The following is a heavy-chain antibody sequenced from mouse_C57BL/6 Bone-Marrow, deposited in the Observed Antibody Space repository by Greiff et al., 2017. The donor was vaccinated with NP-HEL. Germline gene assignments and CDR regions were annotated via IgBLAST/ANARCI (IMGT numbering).Heavy chain of an antibody. CDR3: AREWELTGAFAY. CDR1: GYSITSGYY. CDR2: ISYDGSN. Sequence: ESGPGLVKPSQSLSLTCSVTGYSITSGYYWNWIRQFPGNQLEWMGYISYDGSNNYNPSLKNRISITRDTSKNQFFLKLNSVTTEDTATYYCAREWELTGAFAYWGQGTLVTVSA. D-gene: IGHD4-1*01. V-gene: IGHV3-6*01. J-gene: IGHJ3*01.